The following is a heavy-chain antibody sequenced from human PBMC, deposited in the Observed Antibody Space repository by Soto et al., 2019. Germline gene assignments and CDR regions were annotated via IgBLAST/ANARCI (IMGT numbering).Heavy chain of an antibody. Sequence: ASVKVSCKASGYTFTSYYMRWVRRAPGQGLEWMGIINPSGGSTSYAQKFQGRVTMTRDTSTSTVYMELSSLRSEDTAVYYCAREVEVRGVIIASYYYMDVWGKGTTVTVSS. CDR1: GYTFTSYY. CDR2: INPSGGST. D-gene: IGHD3-10*01. CDR3: AREVEVRGVIIASYYYMDV. V-gene: IGHV1-46*03. J-gene: IGHJ6*03.